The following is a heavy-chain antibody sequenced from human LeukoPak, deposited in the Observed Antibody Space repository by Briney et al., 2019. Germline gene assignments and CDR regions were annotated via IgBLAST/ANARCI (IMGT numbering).Heavy chain of an antibody. CDR3: AKDYTHYYDSSGYSGPSGY. Sequence: GGSLRLSCAASGFTFRNYAMYWVRQAPGRGLEWAAVVSFDGNTTFYSDSVKGRFAISRDNSKNTLYLEMNSLRPEDTAVYYCAKDYTHYYDSSGYSGPSGYWGQGTLVTVSS. D-gene: IGHD3-22*01. CDR2: VSFDGNTT. V-gene: IGHV3-30*09. CDR1: GFTFRNYA. J-gene: IGHJ4*02.